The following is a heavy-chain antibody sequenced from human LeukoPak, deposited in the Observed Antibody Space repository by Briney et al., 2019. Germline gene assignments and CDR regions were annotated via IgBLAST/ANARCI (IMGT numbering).Heavy chain of an antibody. CDR1: GYTFTSYD. V-gene: IGHV1-8*01. CDR3: ARAGTITYDAFDI. J-gene: IGHJ3*02. D-gene: IGHD1-14*01. CDR2: LNPNSGNT. Sequence: ASVKVSCKASGYTFTSYDINWVRQATGQGLEWMGWLNPNSGNTGYAQKFQGRVTITRNTSISTAYMELSSLRSEDTAVYFCARAGTITYDAFDIWGQGTMVTVSS.